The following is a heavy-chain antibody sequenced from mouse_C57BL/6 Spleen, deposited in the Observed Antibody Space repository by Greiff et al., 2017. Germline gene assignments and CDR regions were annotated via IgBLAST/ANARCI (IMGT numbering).Heavy chain of an antibody. Sequence: QVQLKESGAELVRPGASVTLSCKASGYTFTDYEMHWVKQTPVHGLEWIGAIDPETGGTAYNQKFKGKAILTADKSSSTAYMELRSLTSEDSAVYYCTRYVYLDYWGQGTTLTVSS. J-gene: IGHJ2*01. V-gene: IGHV1-15*01. CDR1: GYTFTDYE. CDR2: IDPETGGT. CDR3: TRYVYLDY.